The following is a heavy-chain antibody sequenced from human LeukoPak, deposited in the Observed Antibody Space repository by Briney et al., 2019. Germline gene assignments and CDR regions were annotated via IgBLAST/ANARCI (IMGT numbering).Heavy chain of an antibody. V-gene: IGHV4-38-2*02. CDR1: GYSISSGYY. Sequence: SETLSLTCTVSGYSISSGYYWGWIRQPPGKGLEWIGSIYHSGSTYYNPSLKSRVTISVDTSKNQFSLKLSSVTAADTAVYYCARTTEGYCRGVSCYYYYYYMDVWGKGTTVTVSS. CDR2: IYHSGST. CDR3: ARTTEGYCRGVSCYYYYYYMDV. J-gene: IGHJ6*03. D-gene: IGHD2-15*01.